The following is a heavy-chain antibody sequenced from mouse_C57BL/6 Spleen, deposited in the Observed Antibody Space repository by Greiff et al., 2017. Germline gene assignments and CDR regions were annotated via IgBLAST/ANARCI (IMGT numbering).Heavy chain of an antibody. D-gene: IGHD1-1*01. J-gene: IGHJ1*03. CDR2: IWSDGST. Sequence: VKLMESGPGLVAPSQSLSITCTVSGFSLTSYGVHWVRQPPGKGLEWLVVIWSDGSTTYNSALKSRLSISKDNSKSQVFLKMNSLQTDDTAMYYCARGNYGSSYGYFDVWGTGTTVTVSS. CDR1: GFSLTSYG. V-gene: IGHV2-6*03. CDR3: ARGNYGSSYGYFDV.